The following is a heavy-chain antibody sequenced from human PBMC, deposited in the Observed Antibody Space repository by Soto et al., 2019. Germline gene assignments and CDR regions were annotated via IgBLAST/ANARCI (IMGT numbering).Heavy chain of an antibody. Sequence: PGGSLRLSCAASGFSFSISPMHRVRQAPGKGPEWVALISYDGTNKFYADSVKGRFVISRDNALNSLYLQMNSPRDEDTAIYYCARERGEYDSGWYIDRWGQGTPVTVSS. J-gene: IGHJ5*02. CDR2: ISYDGTNK. V-gene: IGHV3-30*09. CDR1: GFSFSISP. D-gene: IGHD6-19*01. CDR3: ARERGEYDSGWYIDR.